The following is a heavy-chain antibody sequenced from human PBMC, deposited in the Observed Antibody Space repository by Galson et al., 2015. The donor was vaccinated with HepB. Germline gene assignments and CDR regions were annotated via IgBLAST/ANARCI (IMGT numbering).Heavy chain of an antibody. CDR3: ARGVAVAGWGLFDY. CDR1: GFTVSSNY. V-gene: IGHV3-66*01. Sequence: SLRLSCAASGFTVSSNYMSWVRQAPGKGLEWVSVLYSGGSTYYADSVKGRFTISRDNSKNTLYLQMNSLRAEDTAMFYCARGVAVAGWGLFDYWGQGTLVTVSS. D-gene: IGHD6-19*01. J-gene: IGHJ4*02. CDR2: LYSGGST.